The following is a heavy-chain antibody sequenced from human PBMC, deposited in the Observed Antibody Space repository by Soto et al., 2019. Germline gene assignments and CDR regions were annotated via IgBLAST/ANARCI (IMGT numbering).Heavy chain of an antibody. Sequence: SETLSLTCTVSGASISSNTFYWGWIRQPPGKGLESIANIYYDGSTYYNPSLKSRVTISLDTSKNQFSLKLSSVTAADTAVYYCARVSSGWFGSEYGYYYYYGMDVWGQGTTVT. CDR2: IYYDGST. V-gene: IGHV4-39*07. J-gene: IGHJ6*02. CDR1: GASISSNTFY. D-gene: IGHD3-10*01. CDR3: ARVSSGWFGSEYGYYYYYGMDV.